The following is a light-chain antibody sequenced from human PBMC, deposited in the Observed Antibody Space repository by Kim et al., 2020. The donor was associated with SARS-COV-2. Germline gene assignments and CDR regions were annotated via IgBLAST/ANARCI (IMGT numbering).Light chain of an antibody. J-gene: IGLJ2*01. CDR3: QVWDSGSEHVV. CDR1: SIGRRS. CDR2: DNT. Sequence: SYELTQPPSVSVAPGKTARIICEGDSIGRRSVHWYQQKPGQAPVVVVYDNTDRPSGIPERFSGSNSGNTATLTISRVDAGDEADYFCQVWDSGSEHVVFGGGTKVTVL. V-gene: IGLV3-21*03.